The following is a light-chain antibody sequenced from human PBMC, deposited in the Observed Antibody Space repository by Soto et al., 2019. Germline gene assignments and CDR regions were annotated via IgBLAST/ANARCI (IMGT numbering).Light chain of an antibody. CDR1: QSMSTY. CDR3: QQSYSTWT. CDR2: AAS. J-gene: IGKJ1*01. V-gene: IGKV1-39*01. Sequence: DIQMTQSPSSVSESVGARVKITCLVSQSMSTYLNWFQQKSGKAPKLLIYAASSLQSGVPSRFSGSGSWTDFALTISSLQPEDFATYYCQQSYSTWTFGQGTKVDI.